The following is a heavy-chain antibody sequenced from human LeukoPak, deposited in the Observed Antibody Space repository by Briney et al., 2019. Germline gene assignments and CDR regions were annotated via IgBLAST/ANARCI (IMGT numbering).Heavy chain of an antibody. CDR3: AKVYRYYDSSCQH. CDR1: GFTFDDYA. V-gene: IGHV3-43*02. CDR2: ISGDGRST. Sequence: GGSLRLSCAASGFTFDDYAMHWVRQAPGKGLEWVSLISGDGRSTYFADSVKGRFTISGDNSKNSLYLQMNSLRTEDTALYYCAKVYRYYDSSCQHWGQGTLVTVSS. J-gene: IGHJ1*01. D-gene: IGHD3-22*01.